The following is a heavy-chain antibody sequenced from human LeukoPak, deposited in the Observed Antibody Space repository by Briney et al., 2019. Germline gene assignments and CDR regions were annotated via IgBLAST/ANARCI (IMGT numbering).Heavy chain of an antibody. CDR1: GFTFSSYA. CDR3: AKGFYDSSGYYYVYAFDV. J-gene: IGHJ3*01. D-gene: IGHD3-22*01. V-gene: IGHV3-23*01. CDR2: FSGSGGST. Sequence: TGGSLRLSCAASGFTFSSYAMSWVRQAPGKGLEWVSAFSGSGGSTYYADSVKGRFTISRDNSKNTLYLQMNSLRAEDTAVYYCAKGFYDSSGYYYVYAFDVWGPGTMVTVSS.